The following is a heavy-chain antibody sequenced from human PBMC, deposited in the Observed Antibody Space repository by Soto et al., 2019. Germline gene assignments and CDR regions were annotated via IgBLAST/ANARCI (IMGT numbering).Heavy chain of an antibody. CDR2: IYHSGNT. CDR1: GYAIANGYY. CDR3: ARVKLAGRGSFHD. Sequence: PAETLSLTCAVSGYAIANGYYLVLIRHPPGKVLEWIGSIYHSGNTYYNPSLKSRVTLSIDTSKNQFSLKLRSVTAADTAMYYCARVKLAGRGSFHDWGQGTLVTVSS. J-gene: IGHJ4*02. D-gene: IGHD3-3*02. V-gene: IGHV4-38-2*01.